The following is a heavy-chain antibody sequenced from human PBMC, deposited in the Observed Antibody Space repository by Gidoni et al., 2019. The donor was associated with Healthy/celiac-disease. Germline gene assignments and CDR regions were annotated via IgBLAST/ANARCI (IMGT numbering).Heavy chain of an antibody. Sequence: QVQLVQSGAEVKKPGASVKVSCKASGYTFTSYGISWVRQATGQGLEWMGWISAYNGNTNYAQKLQGRVNMTTDTSTSTAYMELWSQRSDDTAVYYCARDHPDYGDYVLHLYFDYWGQGTLVTVSS. CDR3: ARDHPDYGDYVLHLYFDY. V-gene: IGHV1-18*01. CDR1: GYTFTSYG. J-gene: IGHJ4*02. CDR2: ISAYNGNT. D-gene: IGHD4-17*01.